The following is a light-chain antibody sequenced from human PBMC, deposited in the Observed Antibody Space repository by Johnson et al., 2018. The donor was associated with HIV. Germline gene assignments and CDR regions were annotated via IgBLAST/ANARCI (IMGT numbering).Light chain of an antibody. CDR1: SSNIGNSY. V-gene: IGLV1-51*02. CDR3: GTWDSSLGV. CDR2: KND. Sequence: QSVLTQPPSVSAAPGQKVTISCSGSSSNIGNSYISWYQQLPGTAPKLLIYKNDQRPSGISDRFSGSKSATSATLGLTALQTGDEADYYCGTWDSSLGVFGTGTKVTVL. J-gene: IGLJ1*01.